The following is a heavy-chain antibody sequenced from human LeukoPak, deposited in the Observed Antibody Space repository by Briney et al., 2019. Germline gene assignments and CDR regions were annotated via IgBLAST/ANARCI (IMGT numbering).Heavy chain of an antibody. Sequence: GGSLRLSCASSGFTFSSYEMNWVRQAPGKGLELVSYISDSGSSIYLADSVKGRFTISRDNAKNSLYLQMNGLRDEDTAVYYCARHLPYYGMDGWGQGTTVTVSS. CDR3: ARHLPYYGMDG. CDR2: ISDSGSSI. J-gene: IGHJ6*02. CDR1: GFTFSSYE. V-gene: IGHV3-48*03.